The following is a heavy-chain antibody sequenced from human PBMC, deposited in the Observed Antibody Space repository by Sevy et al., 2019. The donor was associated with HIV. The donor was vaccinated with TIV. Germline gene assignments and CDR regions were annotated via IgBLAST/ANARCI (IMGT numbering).Heavy chain of an antibody. CDR3: ARGSGGYSGWFDP. Sequence: ASVKVSCKASGYSFTSYFVYWVRQAPGQGLEWMGMINPSGGSTSSAQKFQGIVTMTRDTSTSTVYMELSSLRSEDTAVYYCARGSGGYSGWFDPWGQGTLVTVSS. D-gene: IGHD2-21*02. J-gene: IGHJ5*02. V-gene: IGHV1-46*01. CDR2: INPSGGST. CDR1: GYSFTSYF.